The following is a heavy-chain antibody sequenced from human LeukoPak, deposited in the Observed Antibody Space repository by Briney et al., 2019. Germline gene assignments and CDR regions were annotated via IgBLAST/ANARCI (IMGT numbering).Heavy chain of an antibody. CDR2: IYYSGST. CDR3: ARGTAARQVHDAFDI. Sequence: PSETLSLTCTVSGGSLNSYYWTWIRQPPGKGLEWIGQIYYSGSTNYNPSLKSRVTISVDTSKNQFSLKLSSVTAADTAVYYCARGTAARQVHDAFDIWGQGTMVTVSS. D-gene: IGHD2-2*01. V-gene: IGHV4-59*01. CDR1: GGSLNSYY. J-gene: IGHJ3*02.